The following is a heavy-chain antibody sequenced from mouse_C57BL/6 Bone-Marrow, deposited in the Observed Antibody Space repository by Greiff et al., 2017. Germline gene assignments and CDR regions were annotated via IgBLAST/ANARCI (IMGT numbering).Heavy chain of an antibody. V-gene: IGHV5-6*02. CDR1: GFTFSSYG. CDR3: ARRGDYGFAY. CDR2: ISSGGSYT. Sequence: EVKLQESGGDLVKPGGSLKLSCAASGFTFSSYGMSWVRQTPDKRLEWVATISSGGSYTYYPDSVKGRFTISRDNAKNTLYLQMSSLKSEGTAMYYCARRGDYGFAYWGQGTLVTVSA. J-gene: IGHJ3*01. D-gene: IGHD2-13*01.